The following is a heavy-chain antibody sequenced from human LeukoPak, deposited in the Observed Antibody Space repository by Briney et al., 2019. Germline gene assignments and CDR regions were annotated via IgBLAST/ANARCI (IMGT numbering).Heavy chain of an antibody. V-gene: IGHV3-23*01. CDR2: ISGNGGHT. CDR3: AEGSSSSPFDY. J-gene: IGHJ4*02. Sequence: GGSLRLCCAASGFTFSPYAMSWVRQAPGKGLEWVSTISGNGGHTYYADSVKGQFTISRDNSKNTLYLQMNNLRAEDTAVYYCAEGSSSSPFDYWGQGTLVTVSS. D-gene: IGHD6-6*01. CDR1: GFTFSPYA.